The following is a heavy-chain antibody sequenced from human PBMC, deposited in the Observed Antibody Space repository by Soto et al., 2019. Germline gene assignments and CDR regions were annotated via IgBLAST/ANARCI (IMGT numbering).Heavy chain of an antibody. Sequence: QILSLTCAISGGNAASNRAARNSTRPSQSRGLEWLGRTYYRSKWYNDYAVSVKSRITIHPDTSKNQFSLQLISVTPEDTAVYNCARERGGTNW. D-gene: IGHD1-26*01. V-gene: IGHV6-1*01. CDR2: TYYRSKWYN. CDR1: GGNAASNRAA. J-gene: IGHJ5*01. CDR3: ARERGGTNW.